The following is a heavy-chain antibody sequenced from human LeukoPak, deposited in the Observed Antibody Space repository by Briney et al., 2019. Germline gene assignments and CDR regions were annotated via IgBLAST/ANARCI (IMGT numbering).Heavy chain of an antibody. CDR1: VYTFTSYG. J-gene: IGHJ5*02. Sequence: ASVKVSCKASVYTFTSYGISWVRRAPAQGLEWMGWISAYNGNTNYAQKLQGRVTITTDTSTSTAYMDLKSLRSDDTAVYYCARKLDCGGDCYNTTLNWFDPWGQGTLVTVSS. CDR2: ISAYNGNT. V-gene: IGHV1-18*01. CDR3: ARKLDCGGDCYNTTLNWFDP. D-gene: IGHD2-21*02.